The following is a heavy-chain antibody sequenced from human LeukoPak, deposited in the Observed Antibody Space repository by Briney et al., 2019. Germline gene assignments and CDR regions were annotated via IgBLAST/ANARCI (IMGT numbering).Heavy chain of an antibody. V-gene: IGHV3-15*01. J-gene: IGHJ6*02. CDR2: IRTKIDGETT. CDR1: GVTLSSYA. CDR3: TTERNWELLRPYGMDI. D-gene: IGHD1-26*01. Sequence: PGGSLRLSCVASGVTLSSYAMSWVRQAPGKGLEWVGRIRTKIDGETTDYGAPVKGRFTISRDDSKTTLYLQMNSLKTEDSAVYFCTTERNWELLRPYGMDIWGQGTTVTVSS.